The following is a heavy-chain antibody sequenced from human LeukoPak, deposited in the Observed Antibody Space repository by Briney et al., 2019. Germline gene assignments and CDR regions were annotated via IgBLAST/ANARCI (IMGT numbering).Heavy chain of an antibody. CDR1: GFTVSDNY. CDR3: ARDDSGRPERF. Sequence: GSLRLSCAASGFTVSDNYMNWVRQAPGKGLEWVSVIYSGVSGVTTYYADSVKGRFTTSRDNSKNMVYLQMNSLRADDTAVYYCARDDSGRPERFWGQGTLVTVSS. D-gene: IGHD6-6*01. V-gene: IGHV3-66*01. J-gene: IGHJ4*02. CDR2: IYSGVSGVTT.